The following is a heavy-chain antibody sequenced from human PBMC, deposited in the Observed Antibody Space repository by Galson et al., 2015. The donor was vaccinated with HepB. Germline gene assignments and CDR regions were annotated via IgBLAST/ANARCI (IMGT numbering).Heavy chain of an antibody. J-gene: IGHJ6*02. V-gene: IGHV1-2*02. Sequence: SVKVSCKASGYTFTGYYMHWVRQAPGQGLEWMGWINPNSGGTNYAQKFQGRVTMTRDTSISTAYMELSRLRSDDTAVYYCARMSAVAVTSYYYYYGMDVWGQGTTVTVSS. CDR2: INPNSGGT. CDR1: GYTFTGYY. CDR3: ARMSAVAVTSYYYYYGMDV. D-gene: IGHD6-19*01.